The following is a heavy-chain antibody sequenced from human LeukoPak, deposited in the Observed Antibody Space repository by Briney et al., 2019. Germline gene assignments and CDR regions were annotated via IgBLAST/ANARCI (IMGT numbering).Heavy chain of an antibody. Sequence: PGGSLRLSCAASGFTFTSYAMTWVRQAPGKGLEWVSSISGSGDSSYYADSVKGRFTISRDNSKNTLYLQMNSLRAEDTAVYYCARDRYCGGDCYYWYFDLWGRGTLVTVSS. CDR2: ISGSGDSS. D-gene: IGHD2-21*02. CDR3: ARDRYCGGDCYYWYFDL. CDR1: GFTFTSYA. V-gene: IGHV3-23*01. J-gene: IGHJ2*01.